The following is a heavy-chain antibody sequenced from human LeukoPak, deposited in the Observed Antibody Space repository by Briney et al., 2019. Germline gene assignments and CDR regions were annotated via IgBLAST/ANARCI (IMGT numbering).Heavy chain of an antibody. Sequence: PSETLSLTCTVSGGSISSSNCYWCWIRQPPGKGLEWIGNIYYSGSTYYNPSLKSRVTLSVDTSKSQFSLKLSSVTAADTAVYYCARLLFGPYYFDYWGQGTLVTVSS. CDR3: ARLLFGPYYFDY. CDR1: GGSISSSNCY. J-gene: IGHJ4*02. CDR2: IYYSGST. D-gene: IGHD3-3*01. V-gene: IGHV4-39*01.